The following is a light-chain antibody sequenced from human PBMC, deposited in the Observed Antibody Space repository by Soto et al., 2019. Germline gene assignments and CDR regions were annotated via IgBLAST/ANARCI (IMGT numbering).Light chain of an antibody. CDR2: DAS. CDR1: QSVRSY. V-gene: IGKV3-11*01. Sequence: LTISASTLSLSTGERATLSCRARQSVRSYFAWYQQKPGQAPRLLIYDASNRARGIPARFSGSGSGTDFTLTICMLEAEDFVRYYCPLCGVWLIPFGQGRLLEIK. CDR3: PLCGVWLIP. J-gene: IGKJ5*01.